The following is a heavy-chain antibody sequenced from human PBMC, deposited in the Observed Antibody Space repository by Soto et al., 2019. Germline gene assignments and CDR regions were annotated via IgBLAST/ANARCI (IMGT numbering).Heavy chain of an antibody. D-gene: IGHD3-3*01. J-gene: IGHJ6*04. CDR2: IIPIFGTA. CDR1: GDTFSSYA. CDR3: ARTLAPAVDGGVVITEYYYGMDA. V-gene: IGHV1-69*13. Sequence: SVKVSCKASGDTFSSYAISWVRQAPGQGLEWMGGIIPIFGTANYAQKFQGRVTITADESTSTAYMELSSLRSEDTAVYYCARTLAPAVDGGVVITEYYYGMDACGKGTTVTVAS.